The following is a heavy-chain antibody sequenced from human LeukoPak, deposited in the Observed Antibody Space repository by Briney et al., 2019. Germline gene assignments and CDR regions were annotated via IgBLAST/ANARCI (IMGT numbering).Heavy chain of an antibody. CDR2: IIAILDIT. J-gene: IGHJ4*02. CDR1: GGTFSSYV. CDR3: ARDLFAGDYETDAFDH. V-gene: IGHV1-69*04. Sequence: ASVKVSCKASGGTFSSYVISWVRQAPGQGLEWMGRIIAILDITNYAQKFQGRVTITAEKSTSTAYMELSSLKSEDTAVYYCARDLFAGDYETDAFDHWGQGTLVTVSS. D-gene: IGHD4-17*01.